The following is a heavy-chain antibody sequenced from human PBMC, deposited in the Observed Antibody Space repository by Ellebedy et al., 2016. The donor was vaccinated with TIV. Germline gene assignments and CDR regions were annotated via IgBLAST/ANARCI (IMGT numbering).Heavy chain of an antibody. CDR2: MNPNSGNT. V-gene: IGHV1-8*01. CDR1: GYTFTSYD. J-gene: IGHJ6*04. CDR3: ARADYNTWSDYQYEMDV. Sequence: AASVQVSCKASGYTFTSYDINWVRQATGQGLEWLGWMNPNSGNTGYAPKFEGRVTMTRDTTISTAYMELSSLRSEDTAGYFCARADYNTWSDYQYEMDVWGKGTTVTVSS. D-gene: IGHD1-1*01.